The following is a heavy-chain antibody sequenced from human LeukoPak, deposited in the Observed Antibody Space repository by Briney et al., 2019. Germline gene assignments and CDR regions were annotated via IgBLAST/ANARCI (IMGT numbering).Heavy chain of an antibody. V-gene: IGHV5-51*01. D-gene: IGHD1-1*01. CDR1: GSSFTSYW. Sequence: GESLKISCKGSGSSFTSYWIGWVRQMPGKGLEWMGIIYSGDSDTRNSPSFQGQVTISADTSICTAYLQWSSLKASDTAMYYCARLRDNSDVNWFDPWGQGTLVTVSS. CDR2: IYSGDSDT. CDR3: ARLRDNSDVNWFDP. J-gene: IGHJ5*01.